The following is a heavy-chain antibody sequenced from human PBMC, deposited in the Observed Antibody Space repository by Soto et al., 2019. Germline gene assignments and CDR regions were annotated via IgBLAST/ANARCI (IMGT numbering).Heavy chain of an antibody. CDR1: GYTFTSYD. Sequence: GASVKVSCKASGYTFTSYDINWVRQATGQGLEWMGFMNPNSGNTGYAQKFQGRVTMTRNTSTSTAYMELSSLKSEDTAVYYCARAVSTKTAPIDYWGQGTLVTVSS. J-gene: IGHJ4*02. D-gene: IGHD4-17*01. CDR2: MNPNSGNT. CDR3: ARAVSTKTAPIDY. V-gene: IGHV1-8*01.